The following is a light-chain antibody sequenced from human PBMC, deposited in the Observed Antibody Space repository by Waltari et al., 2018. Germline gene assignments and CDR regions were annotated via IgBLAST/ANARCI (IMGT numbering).Light chain of an antibody. V-gene: IGLV2-14*01. CDR2: DVF. CDR3: NSYTGYYTWV. J-gene: IGLJ3*02. CDR1: SSDIGFYNY. Sequence: QSALTQPASVSGSLGQSITISCTGTSSDIGFYNYVSWYQQHPGKAPKLIIYDVFKGPAGVSSRCSGSKSANTASLTISGLQAEDEADYYCNSYTGYYTWVFGGGTKLTVL.